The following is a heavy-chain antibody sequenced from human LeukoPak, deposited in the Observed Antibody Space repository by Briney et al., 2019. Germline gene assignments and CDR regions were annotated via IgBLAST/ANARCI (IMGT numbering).Heavy chain of an antibody. D-gene: IGHD3-22*01. CDR1: GFTFSSYS. CDR2: ISSSSSTI. V-gene: IGHV3-48*01. Sequence: PGGSLRLSCAASGFTFSSYSMNWVRQAPGKGLEWVSYISSSSSTIYYADSVKGRFTISRDNAKNSLYLQMNSLRAEDTAVYYCARGMSATSGYLELEYWGQGTLVTVST. J-gene: IGHJ4*02. CDR3: ARGMSATSGYLELEY.